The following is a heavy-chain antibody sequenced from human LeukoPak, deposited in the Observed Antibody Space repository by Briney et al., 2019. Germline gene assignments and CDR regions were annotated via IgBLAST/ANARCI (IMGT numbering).Heavy chain of an antibody. CDR3: ARESDIEVAGTGFDY. CDR2: INLIGGST. Sequence: ASVKVSCKASGYSFTNYYMHWVRQAPGQGLEWMGIINLIGGSTRYAQKFQGRVTMTRDTSTSTVYMELSSLRSEDTAVYYCARESDIEVAGTGFDYWGQGTLVTVSS. J-gene: IGHJ4*02. V-gene: IGHV1-46*01. CDR1: GYSFTNYY. D-gene: IGHD6-19*01.